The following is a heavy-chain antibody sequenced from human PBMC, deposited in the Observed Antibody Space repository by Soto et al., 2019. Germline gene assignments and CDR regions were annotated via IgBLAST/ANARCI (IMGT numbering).Heavy chain of an antibody. Sequence: PGESLKISCKGSGYSFTSYWIGWVRQMPGKGLEWMGIIYPGDSDTRYSPSFQGQVTISADKPINTAYPPWSSLKASDPAMYYCAGHGLGPIVVEPGGDSLDIWGQGTMVTVSS. V-gene: IGHV5-51*01. J-gene: IGHJ3*02. CDR3: AGHGLGPIVVEPGGDSLDI. CDR2: IYPGDSDT. CDR1: GYSFTSYW. D-gene: IGHD2-15*01.